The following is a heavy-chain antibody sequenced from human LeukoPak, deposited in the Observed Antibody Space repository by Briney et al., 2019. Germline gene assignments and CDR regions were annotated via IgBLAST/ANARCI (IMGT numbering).Heavy chain of an antibody. Sequence: GASVKVSCKASGYTFTSYGISWVRQAPGQGLEWMGWISAYNGNTNYAQKLQGRVTMTRDTSISTAYMELSRLRSDDTAVYYCARDLYDFPVPANWFDPWGQGTLVTVSS. CDR2: ISAYNGNT. CDR3: ARDLYDFPVPANWFDP. D-gene: IGHD3-3*01. J-gene: IGHJ5*02. V-gene: IGHV1-18*01. CDR1: GYTFTSYG.